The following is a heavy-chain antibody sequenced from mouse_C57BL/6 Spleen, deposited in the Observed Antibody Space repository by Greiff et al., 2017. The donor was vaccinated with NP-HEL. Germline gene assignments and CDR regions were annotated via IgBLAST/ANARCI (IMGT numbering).Heavy chain of an antibody. D-gene: IGHD1-1*01. V-gene: IGHV1-55*01. CDR1: GYTFTSYW. Sequence: QVQLQQPGAELVKPGASVKMSCKASGYTFTSYWITWVKQRPGQGLEWIGDIYPGSGSTNYNEKFKSKATLTVDTSSSTAYMQLSSLTSEDSAVYYCARSQFITTVVAKSHWYFDVWGTGTTVTISS. J-gene: IGHJ1*03. CDR3: ARSQFITTVVAKSHWYFDV. CDR2: IYPGSGST.